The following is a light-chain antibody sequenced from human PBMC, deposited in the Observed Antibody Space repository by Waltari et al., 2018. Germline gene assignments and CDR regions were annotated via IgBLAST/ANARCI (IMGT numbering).Light chain of an antibody. CDR2: DVS. V-gene: IGLV2-14*03. Sequence: QSALTQPASVSGSPGQSITISCTGPNDDIGAYNYVSWYQLHPGQPPKLIIYDVSKRPSGVSDRFSGSKSANTASLTISDLQAEDDNDYYCSSYTTGRTVVIFGGGTKLTVL. CDR3: SSYTTGRTVVI. CDR1: NDDIGAYNY. J-gene: IGLJ2*01.